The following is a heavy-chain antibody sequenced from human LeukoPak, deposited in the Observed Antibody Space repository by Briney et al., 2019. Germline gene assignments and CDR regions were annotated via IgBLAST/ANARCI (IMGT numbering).Heavy chain of an antibody. J-gene: IGHJ6*02. D-gene: IGHD6-6*01. CDR1: GYTFTGYY. Sequence: GASVKVSCKASGYTFTGYYMHWVRQAPGQGLEWMGWINPNSGGTNYAQKFQGRVTMTRDTSISTAYMELSRLRSDDTAVYYCARVQLSSDYYYGMDVWGQGTTVTVSS. CDR2: INPNSGGT. CDR3: ARVQLSSDYYYGMDV. V-gene: IGHV1-2*02.